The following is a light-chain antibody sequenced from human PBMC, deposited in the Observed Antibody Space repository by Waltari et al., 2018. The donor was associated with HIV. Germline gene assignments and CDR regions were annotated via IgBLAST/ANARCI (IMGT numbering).Light chain of an antibody. V-gene: IGLV3-1*01. Sequence: SYELTHPPSVSVSPGQTATITCSGDKLGDKYVFWYQQKPGQSPVSVIHQDIQRPTGIPERLSGSNSGNTATLTISGTQAMDEADYYCQAWDSSTAVFGTGTKVTVL. CDR2: QDI. J-gene: IGLJ1*01. CDR3: QAWDSSTAV. CDR1: KLGDKY.